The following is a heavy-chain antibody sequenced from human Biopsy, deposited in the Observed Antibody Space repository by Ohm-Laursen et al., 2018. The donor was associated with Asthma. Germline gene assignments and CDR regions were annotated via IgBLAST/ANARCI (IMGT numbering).Heavy chain of an antibody. D-gene: IGHD2-21*01. CDR1: GFTFSSYS. CDR2: IATDGSNK. V-gene: IGHV3-64D*08. CDR3: VKDHSAGYYYFDD. J-gene: IGHJ4*02. Sequence: GSLRLSCAASGFTFSSYSMHWVRQAPGRGPEYVSFIATDGSNKFYADSVKGRFTVSRDNSKHTLYLRMTGLRADDTGVYYCVKDHSAGYYYFDDWGQGAQVTVSS.